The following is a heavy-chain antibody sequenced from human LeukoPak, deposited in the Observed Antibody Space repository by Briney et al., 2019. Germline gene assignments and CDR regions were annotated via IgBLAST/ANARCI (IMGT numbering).Heavy chain of an antibody. D-gene: IGHD2-15*01. J-gene: IGHJ4*02. CDR2: ISSSSSYI. Sequence: GGSLRLSCAASGFTFSCYSMNWVRQAPGKGLEWVSSISSSSSYIYYADSVKGRFTISRDNAKNSLYLQMNSLRAEDTAVYYCARVSCSGGSCYSGLGYWGQGTLVTVSS. CDR1: GFTFSCYS. CDR3: ARVSCSGGSCYSGLGY. V-gene: IGHV3-21*01.